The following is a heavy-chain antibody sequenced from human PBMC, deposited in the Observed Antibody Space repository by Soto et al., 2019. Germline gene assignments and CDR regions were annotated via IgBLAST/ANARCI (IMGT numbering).Heavy chain of an antibody. CDR3: ASGIQLWLRRISNGYSG. CDR1: GGTFSTYA. D-gene: IGHD5-18*01. J-gene: IGHJ4*02. V-gene: IGHV1-69*12. CDR2: IIPMFGTA. Sequence: QVQLVQSGAEVKKPESSVKVSCKAPGGTFSTYAISWVRQAPGQGLEWMGGIIPMFGTANYAQRFQDGVTITADESTNTVYMELSSLRSEDTAVYFCASGIQLWLRRISNGYSGWGQGTLVTVPS.